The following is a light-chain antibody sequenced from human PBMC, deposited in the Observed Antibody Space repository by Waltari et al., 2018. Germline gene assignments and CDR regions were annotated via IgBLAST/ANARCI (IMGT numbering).Light chain of an antibody. CDR3: QVWDSGTVV. Sequence: SFALTQPVSVSVDLGQTDTNSRGADHLQGNSEHWYQQKPGQAPVLVIYRDKNRPSGIPDRFSGSNSGNTATLTVSRAQHDDEADYFCQVWDSGTVVFGGGTRLTVL. J-gene: IGLJ2*01. CDR1: HLQGNS. CDR2: RDK. V-gene: IGLV3-9*02.